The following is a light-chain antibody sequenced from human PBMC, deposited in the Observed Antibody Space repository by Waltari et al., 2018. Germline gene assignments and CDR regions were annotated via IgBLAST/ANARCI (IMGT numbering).Light chain of an antibody. CDR1: DSDIGAYNY. V-gene: IGLV2-14*03. CDR3: SSYTRSTTVI. CDR2: DVS. Sequence: QSALTQPASVSGSPGQSITISCTGTDSDIGAYNYVYWYHQHPGKAPKLLLYDVSDRPSGISDHFSGSKSGNTASLTISGLQAEDAADYYCSSYTRSTTVIFGGGTKLTVL. J-gene: IGLJ2*01.